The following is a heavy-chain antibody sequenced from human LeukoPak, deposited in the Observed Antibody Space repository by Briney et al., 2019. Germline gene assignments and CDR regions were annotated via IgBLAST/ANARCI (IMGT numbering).Heavy chain of an antibody. D-gene: IGHD3-10*01. CDR1: GGSISSSSYY. V-gene: IGHV4-39*01. Sequence: SETLSLTCTVSGGSISSSSYYWGWIRQPPGKGLEWIGSIYYSGSTYYNPSLKSRVTISVDTSKNQFSLKLSSVTAADTAVYYCARAQNYYGSGSYYSRLYYFDYWGQGTLVTVSS. CDR2: IYYSGST. J-gene: IGHJ4*02. CDR3: ARAQNYYGSGSYYSRLYYFDY.